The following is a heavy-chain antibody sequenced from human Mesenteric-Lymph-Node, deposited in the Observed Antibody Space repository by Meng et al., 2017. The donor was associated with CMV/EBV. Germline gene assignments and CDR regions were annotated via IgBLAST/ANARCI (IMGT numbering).Heavy chain of an antibody. V-gene: IGHV3-21*01. D-gene: IGHD3-22*01. CDR3: ARDRSYYYDSSGYDRDAFDI. CDR2: ISSSSSYI. J-gene: IGHJ3*02. Sequence: GSSLKISCAASGFTFSSYSMNWVRQAPGKGLEWVSSISSSSSYIYYADSVKGRFTISRDNAKNSLYLQMNSLRAEDTAVYYCARDRSYYYDSSGYDRDAFDIWGQGTMVTVSS. CDR1: GFTFSSYS.